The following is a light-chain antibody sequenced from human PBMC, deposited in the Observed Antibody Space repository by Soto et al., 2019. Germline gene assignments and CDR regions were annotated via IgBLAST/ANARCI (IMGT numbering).Light chain of an antibody. CDR1: SSNIGSNT. CDR2: SNN. CDR3: AAWDDSLSGVV. V-gene: IGLV1-44*01. J-gene: IGLJ2*01. Sequence: QSVLTQPPSASGTPGQRVTISCSGSSSNIGSNTVNWYQQLPGTAPKLLIYSNNQRPSGVPDRFSASKSGTSASLAISGLQSEDEAVYYCAAWDDSLSGVVFGGGTKLTVL.